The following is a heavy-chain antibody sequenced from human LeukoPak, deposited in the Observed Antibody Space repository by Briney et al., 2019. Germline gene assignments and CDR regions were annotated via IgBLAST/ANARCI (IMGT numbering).Heavy chain of an antibody. CDR3: ARDLSGPSVY. CDR1: GFTFSSYG. Sequence: GGSLRLSCTASGFTFSSYGMHWVRQAPGKGLEWVAVISYDGSNKYYVDSVEGRFTISRDNSKNTLYLQMNSLRAEDTAVYYCARDLSGPSVYWGQGTLVTVSS. D-gene: IGHD2-15*01. J-gene: IGHJ4*02. V-gene: IGHV3-30*03. CDR2: ISYDGSNK.